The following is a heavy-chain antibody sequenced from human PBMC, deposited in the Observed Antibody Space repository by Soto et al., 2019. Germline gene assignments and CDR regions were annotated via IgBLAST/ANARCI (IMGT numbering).Heavy chain of an antibody. CDR2: LHYSGSD. CDR3: ARSGHSFPGAA. CDR1: GASXYDYY. Sequence: SETLSLTCTVSGASXYDYYGSWIRQSPGKGLEHIGYLHYSGSDNYNPSLKSRVTISMDTSKNQFSLRLSSVTAADTAIYYCARSGHSFPGAARGRGIRVTVSS. J-gene: IGHJ4*02. D-gene: IGHD1-26*01. V-gene: IGHV4-59*01.